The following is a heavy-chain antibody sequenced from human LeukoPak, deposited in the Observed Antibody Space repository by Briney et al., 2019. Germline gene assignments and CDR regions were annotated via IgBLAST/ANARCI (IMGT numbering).Heavy chain of an antibody. CDR2: IKEDGSEK. Sequence: GGSLRLSCAASGVTFSSYWMSWVRQAPGKGLEWVANIKEDGSEKYYVDSVKGRFTISRDNARNSLSLQMNSLRAEDTAMYYCAREGWYGLGPYYYYYMDVWGKGTTVTVSS. CDR1: GVTFSSYW. D-gene: IGHD6-19*01. V-gene: IGHV3-7*01. J-gene: IGHJ6*03. CDR3: AREGWYGLGPYYYYYMDV.